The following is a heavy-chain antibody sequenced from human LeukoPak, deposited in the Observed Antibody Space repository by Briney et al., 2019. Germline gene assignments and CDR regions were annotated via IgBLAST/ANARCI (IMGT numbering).Heavy chain of an antibody. CDR1: GFTFSNAW. D-gene: IGHD4-17*01. Sequence: GGSLRLSCAASGFTFSNAWMSWVRQAPGKGLEWVANIKQDGSEKYYVDSVKGRFTISRDNAKNSLYLQMNSLRAEDTAVYYCARDRDYGDPYNWFDPWGQGTLVTVSS. CDR2: IKQDGSEK. CDR3: ARDRDYGDPYNWFDP. V-gene: IGHV3-7*01. J-gene: IGHJ5*02.